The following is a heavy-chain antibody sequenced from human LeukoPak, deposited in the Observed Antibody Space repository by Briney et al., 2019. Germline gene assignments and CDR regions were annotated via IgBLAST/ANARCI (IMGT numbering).Heavy chain of an antibody. CDR2: IWYDGSNK. Sequence: GRSLRLSCAASGFTFSSYGMHWVRQAPGKGLEWVAVIWYDGSNKYYADSVKGRFTISRDNSKNTLYLQMNSLRAEDTAVYYCAREGKDIVVVPAAILGNYYYYYMDVWGKGTTVTVSS. V-gene: IGHV3-33*01. J-gene: IGHJ6*03. D-gene: IGHD2-2*02. CDR3: AREGKDIVVVPAAILGNYYYYYMDV. CDR1: GFTFSSYG.